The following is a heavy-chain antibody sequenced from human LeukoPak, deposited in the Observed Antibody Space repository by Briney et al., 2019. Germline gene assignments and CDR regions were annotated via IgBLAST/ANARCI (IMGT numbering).Heavy chain of an antibody. D-gene: IGHD3-16*01. V-gene: IGHV3-74*01. CDR2: ISTDGTTT. Sequence: GGSLRLSCAASGFTFSSYWMHWVRHAPGKGLVWVSRISTDGTTTTYADSVKGRFTISRDNAKNTLYLQMNSLRAEDTAVYYCARAGNNGHYVYWGQGTLVTVSS. J-gene: IGHJ4*02. CDR3: ARAGNNGHYVY. CDR1: GFTFSSYW.